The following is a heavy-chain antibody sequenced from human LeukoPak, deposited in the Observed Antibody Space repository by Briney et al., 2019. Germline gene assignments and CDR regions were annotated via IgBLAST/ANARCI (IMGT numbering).Heavy chain of an antibody. V-gene: IGHV3-23*01. CDR1: GFTLTSYA. J-gene: IGHJ3*02. CDR3: ARFRNDFWTGYPSDAFDI. CDR2: ISGSGRGGIP. D-gene: IGHD3/OR15-3a*01. Sequence: GGSLRLSCAASGFTLTSYAMSWVRQAPGKGLEWVSSISGSGRGGIPSYADSVKGRPTISRDNSRNTLYLQLNSLRVEDTALYYCARFRNDFWTGYPSDAFDIWGQGTMVTVSS.